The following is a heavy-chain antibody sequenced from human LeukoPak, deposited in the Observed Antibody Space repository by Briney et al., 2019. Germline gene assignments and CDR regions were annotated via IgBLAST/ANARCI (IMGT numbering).Heavy chain of an antibody. CDR1: GFTFSTFA. CDR2: IFPSGGEI. J-gene: IGHJ5*02. D-gene: IGHD3-9*01. CDR3: AKDRYFDWLLSWFDP. V-gene: IGHV3-23*01. Sequence: GGSLRLSCAASGFTFSTFAMIWVRQPPGKGLEWVSSIFPSGGEIHYADSVKGRFTISRDNSKNTLYLQMNSLRAEDTAVYYCAKDRYFDWLLSWFDPWGQGTLVTVSS.